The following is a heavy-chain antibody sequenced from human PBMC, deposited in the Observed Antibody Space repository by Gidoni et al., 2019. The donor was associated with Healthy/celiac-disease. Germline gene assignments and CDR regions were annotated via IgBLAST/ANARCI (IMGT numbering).Heavy chain of an antibody. V-gene: IGHV1-2*02. CDR1: GYTFTGYY. D-gene: IGHD6-6*01. CDR2: INPNSGGT. J-gene: IGHJ6*02. Sequence: QVQLVQSGAEVKKPGASVKVSCKASGYTFTGYYMHWVRQAIGQGLEWMGWINPNSGGTNYAQKFQGGVTMTRETSISTAYMELSRLRSDDTAVYYCARSPVPPYYYYGMDVWGQGTTVTVSS. CDR3: ARSPVPPYYYYGMDV.